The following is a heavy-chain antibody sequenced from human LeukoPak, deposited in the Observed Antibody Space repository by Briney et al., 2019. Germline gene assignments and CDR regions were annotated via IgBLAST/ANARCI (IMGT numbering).Heavy chain of an antibody. CDR3: ARYSSGWYSVVYYMDV. J-gene: IGHJ6*03. V-gene: IGHV3-21*01. CDR2: ISTGGTYI. D-gene: IGHD6-19*01. Sequence: GGSLRLSCAASGFTFSNYNMNWVRQAPGKGLEWVSSISTGGTYIYYADSMKGRFTISRDKAKNSLYLQMNSLRAEDTAVYYCARYSSGWYSVVYYMDVWGKGTTVTVSS. CDR1: GFTFSNYN.